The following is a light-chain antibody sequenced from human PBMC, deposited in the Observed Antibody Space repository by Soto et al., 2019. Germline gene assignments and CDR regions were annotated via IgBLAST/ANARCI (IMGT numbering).Light chain of an antibody. CDR1: QSVSSY. V-gene: IGKV3-11*01. CDR2: EAS. Sequence: EVVLSQSPATLSSSPGERATLSSRASQSVSSYLAWYQQKPGQAPRLLIYEASNRATGIPARFSGSGSGTDFTLTISSLEPEDFAVYYCQQRSNWPCTFGQGTKVDIK. J-gene: IGKJ1*01. CDR3: QQRSNWPCT.